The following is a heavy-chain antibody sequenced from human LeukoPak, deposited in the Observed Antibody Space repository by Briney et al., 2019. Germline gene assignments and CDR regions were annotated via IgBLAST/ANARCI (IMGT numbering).Heavy chain of an antibody. J-gene: IGHJ3*02. V-gene: IGHV1-69*01. CDR1: GGTFSSYT. D-gene: IGHD1-7*01. CDR3: AKDMNSYAFDI. Sequence: GSSVKVSCKASGGTFSSYTISWVRQAPGQGLEWMGGIIPIFGTANYAQKFQGRVTITADESTSTAYMELSSLRSEDTAVYYCAKDMNSYAFDIWGQGTMVTVSS. CDR2: IIPIFGTA.